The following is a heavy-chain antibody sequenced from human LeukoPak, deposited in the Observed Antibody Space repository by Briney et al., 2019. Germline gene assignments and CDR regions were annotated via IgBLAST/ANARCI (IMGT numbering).Heavy chain of an antibody. CDR2: MNPNSGNT. V-gene: IGHV1-8*01. Sequence: ASVKVSCKASGYTFTSYDINWVRQATGQGLEWMGWMNPNSGNTGYAQKFQGRVTMTRNTSISTAYMELSSLRSEDTAVYYCARGKKTMVRGVLYYYDYWGQGTLATVSS. CDR3: ARGKKTMVRGVLYYYDY. CDR1: GYTFTSYD. J-gene: IGHJ4*02. D-gene: IGHD3-10*01.